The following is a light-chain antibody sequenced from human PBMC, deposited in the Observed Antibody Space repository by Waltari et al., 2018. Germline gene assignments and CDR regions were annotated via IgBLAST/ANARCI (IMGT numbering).Light chain of an antibody. V-gene: IGLV2-14*03. J-gene: IGLJ1*01. Sequence: QSALTQPAYVSGSPGQSITISCTGTSNDVGAYNYVAWYQQHPGKAPKIMIHSVTNRPSVVPNRISGSTSGNTASLTISGLQAEDEADYYCSSYATTRALLFGTGTKVTVL. CDR1: SNDVGAYNY. CDR3: SSYATTRALL. CDR2: SVT.